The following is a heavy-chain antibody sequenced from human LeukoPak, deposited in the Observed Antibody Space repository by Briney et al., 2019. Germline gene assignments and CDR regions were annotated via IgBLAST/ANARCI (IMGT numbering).Heavy chain of an antibody. Sequence: SVKVSRKASGGTFSSYAISWVRQAPGQGLEWMGGISPIFGTANYAQKFQGRVTITADESTSTAYVELSSLRSEDTAVYYCARSRLAGDIVVVQNQYYFDYWGQGTLVTVSS. D-gene: IGHD2-2*01. CDR2: ISPIFGTA. J-gene: IGHJ4*02. CDR1: GGTFSSYA. CDR3: ARSRLAGDIVVVQNQYYFDY. V-gene: IGHV1-69*13.